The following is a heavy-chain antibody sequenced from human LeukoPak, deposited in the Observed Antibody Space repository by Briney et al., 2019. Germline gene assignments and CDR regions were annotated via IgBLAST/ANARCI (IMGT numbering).Heavy chain of an antibody. Sequence: PGRSLRLSCAESGFSFSNSGMHWVRQAPGKGLEWVAVIWYDGSNEYYADAVKGRFIISRDNSKNTVHLQMNSLRVEDTSVYYCAREISMFVNAFDLWGQGTLVAVSS. CDR2: IWYDGSNE. CDR3: AREISMFVNAFDL. V-gene: IGHV3-33*01. D-gene: IGHD3-10*02. CDR1: GFSFSNSG. J-gene: IGHJ3*01.